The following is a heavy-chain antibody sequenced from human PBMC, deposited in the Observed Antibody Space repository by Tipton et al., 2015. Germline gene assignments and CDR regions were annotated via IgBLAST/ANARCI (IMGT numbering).Heavy chain of an antibody. V-gene: IGHV4-59*01. J-gene: IGHJ3*02. CDR1: GGSINNYY. CDR2: IYYRGST. CDR3: ARHTVTTEFDVFDI. D-gene: IGHD4-17*01. Sequence: TLSLTCTVSGGSINNYYWSWIRQPPGKGLEWIGYIYYRGSTNYNPSLKRGVTTSVDTSKNQFSLRLSSVTAADTAVYYCARHTVTTEFDVFDIWGQGTRVTVSS.